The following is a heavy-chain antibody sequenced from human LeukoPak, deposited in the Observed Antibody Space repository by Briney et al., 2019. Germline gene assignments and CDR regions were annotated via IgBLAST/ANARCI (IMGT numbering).Heavy chain of an antibody. CDR2: IKQDGSER. Sequence: GGFPRLSRAASGFTFSSFWMSWVRQAPGKGLEWVANIKQDGSERNYVDSVRGRFTISRDNAKNLLYLQMNSLRAEDTAVYYCANGAEWPNIWGQGTLVTVSS. CDR1: GFTFSSFW. CDR3: ANGAEWPNI. D-gene: IGHD3-3*01. J-gene: IGHJ4*02. V-gene: IGHV3-7*01.